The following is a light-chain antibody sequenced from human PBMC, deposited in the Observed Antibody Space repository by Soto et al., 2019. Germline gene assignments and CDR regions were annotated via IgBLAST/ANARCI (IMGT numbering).Light chain of an antibody. CDR1: QTIDSW. CDR3: QQYDTYPLT. CDR2: DAS. V-gene: IGKV1-5*01. J-gene: IGKJ1*01. Sequence: DIQMAQSPSTLSASVGDRVTITCRASQTIDSWLAWYQRKPGKAAKVLIYDASSLETGVPSRFSGSGSGTEFSLTISSLRPDDFATYYCQQYDTYPLTFGQGTKVEIK.